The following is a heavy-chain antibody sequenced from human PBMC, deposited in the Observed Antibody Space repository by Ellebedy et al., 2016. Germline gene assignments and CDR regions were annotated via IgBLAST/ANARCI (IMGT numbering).Heavy chain of an antibody. Sequence: GESLKISXAASGFTFGNFWMAWVRQAPGTGLEWVAHMSQDGSEKFYVDSVKGRFTISRDNAKNSLFLQMNSLRAEDTAVYYCATDTGNYWSSDYWGQGTLVTVSS. CDR3: ATDTGNYWSSDY. D-gene: IGHD1-26*01. J-gene: IGHJ4*02. V-gene: IGHV3-7*04. CDR1: GFTFGNFW. CDR2: MSQDGSEK.